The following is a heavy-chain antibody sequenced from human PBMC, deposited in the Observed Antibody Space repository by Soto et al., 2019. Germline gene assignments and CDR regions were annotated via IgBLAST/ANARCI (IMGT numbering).Heavy chain of an antibody. V-gene: IGHV4-39*01. CDR2: IYYRGST. J-gene: IGHJ4*02. Sequence: QLQLQESGPGLVKPSETLSLTCTVSGGSISSSSYYWGWIRQPPGKGLEWLGSIYYRGSTYYNPSLKSRVNISVDTSKNQFSLKLSSVTAADTAVYYCARHVRSLRFTMIVVVPHFDYWGQGTLVTVAS. CDR3: ARHVRSLRFTMIVVVPHFDY. D-gene: IGHD3-22*01. CDR1: GGSISSSSYY.